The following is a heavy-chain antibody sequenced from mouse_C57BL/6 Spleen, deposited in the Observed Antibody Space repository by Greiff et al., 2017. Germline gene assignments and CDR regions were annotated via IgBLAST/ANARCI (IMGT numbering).Heavy chain of an antibody. Sequence: QVQLQQSGAELARPGASVKLSCKASGYTFTSYGIGWVKQRPGQGLEWIGEIDPKSGDTYYNEKFKGKATLTADKSSSTAYMELRSLTSADSAVYFCARWLLRGYWGKGPTLTAAS. CDR2: IDPKSGDT. CDR1: GYTFTSYG. J-gene: IGHJ2*01. D-gene: IGHD2-3*01. CDR3: ARWLLRGY. V-gene: IGHV1-81*01.